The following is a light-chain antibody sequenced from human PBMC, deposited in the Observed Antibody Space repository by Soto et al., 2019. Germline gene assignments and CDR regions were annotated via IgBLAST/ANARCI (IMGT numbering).Light chain of an antibody. CDR3: QQRSSWPFT. CDR2: ATS. Sequence: EILLTQSPATLSLSPGERATLSCRASQNMNSYLAWYQQKPGQAPRLLIYATSNRATGIPARFSGSGSGTDFTLSISSLEPEDFAVYYCQQRSSWPFTFGPGTKVDIK. CDR1: QNMNSY. V-gene: IGKV3-11*01. J-gene: IGKJ3*01.